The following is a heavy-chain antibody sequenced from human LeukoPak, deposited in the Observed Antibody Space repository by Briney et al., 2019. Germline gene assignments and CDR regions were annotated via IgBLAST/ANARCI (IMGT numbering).Heavy chain of an antibody. CDR3: TRDRGAMNDFDY. Sequence: GGFLRLSCTDSGFIFSSYAMHWVRQSPGKGLEWVAVTSNHGNDGFCADPVKGRFTISRDNSKKTLYLQMDSLRPEDTGVYYCTRDRGAMNDFDYWGQGTLVTVS. J-gene: IGHJ4*02. CDR2: TSNHGNDG. CDR1: GFIFSSYA. D-gene: IGHD2-2*01. V-gene: IGHV3-30*01.